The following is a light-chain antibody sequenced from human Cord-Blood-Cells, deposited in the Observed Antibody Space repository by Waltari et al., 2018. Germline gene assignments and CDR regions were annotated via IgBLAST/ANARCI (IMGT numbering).Light chain of an antibody. Sequence: DIQMNQSPSSLSASVGDRVTITCQASQDISNYLNWYQQKPGKAPKLLLYDASNLETGVPSRFSGSGSGTDFTFTISSLQPEDIATYYCQQYDNPPLTFGGGTKVEIK. CDR1: QDISNY. J-gene: IGKJ4*01. V-gene: IGKV1-33*01. CDR3: QQYDNPPLT. CDR2: DAS.